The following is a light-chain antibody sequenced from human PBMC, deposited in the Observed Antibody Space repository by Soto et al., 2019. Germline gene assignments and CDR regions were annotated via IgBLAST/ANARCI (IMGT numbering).Light chain of an antibody. J-gene: IGKJ2*01. V-gene: IGKV2-30*02. CDR3: MQTTHWPYT. Sequence: DAVLTQSPLSLPVTLGQPASISCGSSQGLVHHSGNIYLNWFHQRPGQSPRRLIYKISDRDSGVPDRFSGSGSGTDFTLKISRVEAEDVGVYYCMQTTHWPYTFGQGTKLEIK. CDR1: QGLVHHSGNIY. CDR2: KIS.